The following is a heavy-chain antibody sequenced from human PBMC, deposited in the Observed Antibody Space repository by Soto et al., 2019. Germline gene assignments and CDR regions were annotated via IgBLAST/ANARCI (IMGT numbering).Heavy chain of an antibody. CDR1: GGTISSYY. J-gene: IGHJ5*02. CDR3: ATTPGLAVDATNGFDP. CDR2: IYYSVNT. Sequence: LTCTVSGGTISSYYSSCIRQPPGKGLEWIGYIYYSVNTNYNPSLESRVTISVDTSKNQFSLQLSSVTAADTVVFYCATTPGLAVDATNGFDPWGRGRLVTFSS. D-gene: IGHD6-19*01. V-gene: IGHV4-59*01.